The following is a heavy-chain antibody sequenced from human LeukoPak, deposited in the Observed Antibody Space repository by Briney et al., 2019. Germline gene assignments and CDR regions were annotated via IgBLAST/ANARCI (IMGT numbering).Heavy chain of an antibody. D-gene: IGHD6-13*01. CDR1: GGSISSYY. CDR3: ARDGYSSSWQAFDY. CDR2: IYYSGST. J-gene: IGHJ4*02. Sequence: SETLSLTCTASGGSISSYYWSWIRQPPGKGLEWIGYIYYSGSTNYNPSLKSRVTISVDTSKSQFSLWLSSVPAADTAVYYCARDGYSSSWQAFDYWGQGTLVTVSS. V-gene: IGHV4-59*01.